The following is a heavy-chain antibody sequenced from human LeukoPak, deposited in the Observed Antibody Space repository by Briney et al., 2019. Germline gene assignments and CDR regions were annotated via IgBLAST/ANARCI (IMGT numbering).Heavy chain of an antibody. D-gene: IGHD3-3*01. CDR2: IIPIFGTA. CDR3: ASPPIFGVVRTYFDY. CDR1: GGTFSSYA. J-gene: IGHJ4*02. V-gene: IGHV1-69*13. Sequence: TSVKVSCKASGGTFSSYAISWVRQAPGQGLERMGGIIPIFGTANYAQKFQGRVTITADESTSTAYMELSSLRSEDTAVYYCASPPIFGVVRTYFDYWGQGTLVTVSS.